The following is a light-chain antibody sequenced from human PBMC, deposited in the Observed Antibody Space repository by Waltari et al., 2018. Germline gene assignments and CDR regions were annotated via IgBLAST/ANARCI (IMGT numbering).Light chain of an antibody. CDR1: QTVSSNY. Sequence: EAVLTQSPGSLSLSPGERATLSCRASQTVSSNYLAWYQQKPGQAPRLLIYSASSRATGIPDRFSGSGSGTDFTLTISRLEPEDFAVYYCLQYGTSPLYTFGQGTKLEVK. CDR3: LQYGTSPLYT. V-gene: IGKV3-20*01. CDR2: SAS. J-gene: IGKJ2*01.